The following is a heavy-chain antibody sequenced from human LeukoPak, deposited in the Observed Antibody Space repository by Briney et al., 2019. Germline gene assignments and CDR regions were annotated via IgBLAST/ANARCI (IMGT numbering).Heavy chain of an antibody. J-gene: IGHJ1*01. CDR1: GFSFGDHG. Sequence: PGGSLRLSCEASGFSFGDHGMAWVRQAPGKGLEWVSSIRDSGGNTYQGDSLEGRFTISRDNSKNTLYLQMNSLRAEDTAVYYCAKDKELLSLSGPEYFQHWGQGTLVTVST. D-gene: IGHD1-7*01. V-gene: IGHV3-23*01. CDR3: AKDKELLSLSGPEYFQH. CDR2: IRDSGGNT.